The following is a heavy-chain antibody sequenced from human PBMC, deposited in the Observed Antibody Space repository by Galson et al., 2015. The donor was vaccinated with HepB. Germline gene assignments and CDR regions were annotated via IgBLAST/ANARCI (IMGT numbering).Heavy chain of an antibody. CDR1: GFTFSSYW. D-gene: IGHD3-22*01. J-gene: IGHJ4*02. V-gene: IGHV3-7*03. CDR3: ARDTYYYDSSGYCDY. Sequence: SLRLSCAASGFTFSSYWMSWVRQAPGKGLEWVANIKQDGSEKYYVDSVKGRFTISRDNAKNSLYLQMNSLRAEDTAVYYCARDTYYYDSSGYCDYWGQGTLVTVSS. CDR2: IKQDGSEK.